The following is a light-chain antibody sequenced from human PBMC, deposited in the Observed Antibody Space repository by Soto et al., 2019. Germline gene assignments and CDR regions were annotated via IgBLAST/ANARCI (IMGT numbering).Light chain of an antibody. CDR2: GAS. CDR1: QSVSSSY. V-gene: IGKV3-20*01. J-gene: IGKJ3*01. CDR3: QQYGSSPRT. Sequence: EIVLTQSPGTLSLSPVERATLSGMASQSVSSSYLAWYQQKPGQAPRLLIYGASSRATGIPDRFSGSGSGTDFTLTISRLEPEDFAVYYCQQYGSSPRTFGPGTKVDIK.